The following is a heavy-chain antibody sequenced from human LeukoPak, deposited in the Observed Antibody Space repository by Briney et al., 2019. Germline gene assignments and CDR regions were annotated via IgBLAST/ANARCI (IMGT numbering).Heavy chain of an antibody. CDR3: ARDRVPVYYDSYDAFDI. V-gene: IGHV1-18*01. CDR2: ISAYNGNT. CDR1: GYTFTSYG. J-gene: IGHJ3*02. D-gene: IGHD3-22*01. Sequence: ASVKVSCKASGYTFTSYGISWVRQAPGQGLEWMGWISAYNGNTNYAQKLQGRVTMTTDTSTSTAYMELRSLRSDDTAVYYCARDRVPVYYDSYDAFDIWGRGTMVTVSS.